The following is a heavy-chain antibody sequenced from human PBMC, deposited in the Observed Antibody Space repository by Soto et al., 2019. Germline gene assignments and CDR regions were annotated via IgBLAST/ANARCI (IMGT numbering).Heavy chain of an antibody. D-gene: IGHD1-26*01. Sequence: GGSLRLSCAASGFTFSTYWMTWVRQARGKGLEWVATIKKDGSVKYYVDSVKGRFTVSRDNAENSLYLQMNSLRAEDTAVYYCARDPRDSEYPIFDSWGPGTLVTVSS. V-gene: IGHV3-7*05. CDR1: GFTFSTYW. CDR2: IKKDGSVK. CDR3: ARDPRDSEYPIFDS. J-gene: IGHJ4*02.